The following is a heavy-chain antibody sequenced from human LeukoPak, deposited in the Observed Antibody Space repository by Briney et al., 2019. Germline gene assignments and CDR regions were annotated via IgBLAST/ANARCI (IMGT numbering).Heavy chain of an antibody. J-gene: IGHJ4*02. Sequence: PGGSLRLTCTTSQFTFRNYEVNCVRQAPGKGLEWISFTGSSTIQYADSVTGRFTISRDNAKNSLYLQMNSLRVEDTAVYYCASSKWFYFDSWGQGTLVTVSS. CDR1: QFTFRNYE. CDR2: TGSSTI. D-gene: IGHD3-22*01. CDR3: ASSKWFYFDS. V-gene: IGHV3-48*03.